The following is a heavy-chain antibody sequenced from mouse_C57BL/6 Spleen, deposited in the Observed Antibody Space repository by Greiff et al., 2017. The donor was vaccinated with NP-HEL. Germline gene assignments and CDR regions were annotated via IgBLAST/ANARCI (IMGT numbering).Heavy chain of an antibody. CDR2: IDPSDSET. CDR3: ARWGDYGSLYAMDY. CDR1: GYTFTSYW. J-gene: IGHJ4*01. Sequence: QVQLQQPGAELVRPGSSVKLSCKASGYTFTSYWMHWVKQRPIQGLEWIGNIDPSDSETHYNQKFKDKATLTVDKSSSTAYMQLSSLTSEDSAVYYCARWGDYGSLYAMDYWGQGTSVTVSS. V-gene: IGHV1-52*01. D-gene: IGHD1-1*01.